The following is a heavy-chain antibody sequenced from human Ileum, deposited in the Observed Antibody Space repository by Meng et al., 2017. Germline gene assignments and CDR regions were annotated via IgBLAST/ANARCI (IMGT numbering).Heavy chain of an antibody. D-gene: IGHD3-16*02. V-gene: IGHV1-2*06. CDR2: INPNSGGT. CDR1: GYSFTDYY. J-gene: IGHJ4*02. Sequence: QVQLVQSGAEGKKPGASVKVSFKASGYSFTDYYVHWVRQAPGQGLEWMGRINPNSGGTDYAQKFQGRVTMTRDTYINTVYMELTRLTADDTAVYYCARNYRDYWGPGTLVTGSS. CDR3: ARNYRDY.